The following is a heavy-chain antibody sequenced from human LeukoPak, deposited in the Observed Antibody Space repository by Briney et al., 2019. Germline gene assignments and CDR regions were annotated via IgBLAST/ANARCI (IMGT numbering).Heavy chain of an antibody. Sequence: ASVKVSCKASGFTFSAYYMHWVRQAPGQGLGWMGWINPNSGVTNYAQKFQGRVTMTRDTSISTAYMELSRLRSDDTAVYYCARGRRIEGQLSEYWGQGTLVTVSS. CDR1: GFTFSAYY. CDR2: INPNSGVT. D-gene: IGHD1-1*01. V-gene: IGHV1-2*02. J-gene: IGHJ4*02. CDR3: ARGRRIEGQLSEY.